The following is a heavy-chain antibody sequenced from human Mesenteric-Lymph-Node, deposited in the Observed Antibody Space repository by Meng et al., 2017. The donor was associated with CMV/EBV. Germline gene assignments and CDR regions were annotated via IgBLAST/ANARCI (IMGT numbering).Heavy chain of an antibody. J-gene: IGHJ6*02. CDR1: GGTFSSYA. CDR3: ARDKQPTYYYYGMDV. V-gene: IGHV1-18*01. CDR2: ISAYNGNT. Sequence: ASVKVSCKASGGTFSSYAISWVRQAPGQGLEWMGWISAYNGNTNYAQKLQGRVTMTTDTSTSTAYMELRSLRSDDTAVYYCARDKQPTYYYYGMDVWGQGTTVTVSS.